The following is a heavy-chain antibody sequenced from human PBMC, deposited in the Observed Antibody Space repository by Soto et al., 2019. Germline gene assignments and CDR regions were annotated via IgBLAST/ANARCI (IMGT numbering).Heavy chain of an antibody. CDR2: IWYDGSNK. V-gene: IGHV3-33*01. CDR1: GFTFSSYG. CDR3: ARDGYCSGGSCYSVPVFDY. Sequence: QVQLVEAGGGVVQPGRSLRLSCAASGFTFSSYGMHWVRQAPGKGLEWGAVIWYDGSNKYYADSVKGRFTISRDNSKNTLYLPMNSLRAEDTAVYYCARDGYCSGGSCYSVPVFDYWGQGTLVTVSS. D-gene: IGHD2-15*01. J-gene: IGHJ4*02.